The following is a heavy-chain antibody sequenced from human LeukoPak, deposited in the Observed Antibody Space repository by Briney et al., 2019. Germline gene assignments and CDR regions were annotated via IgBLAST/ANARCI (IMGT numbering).Heavy chain of an antibody. D-gene: IGHD3-3*01. CDR2: IIPIFGTA. CDR1: GGTFSSYA. Sequence: ASVKVSCKASGGTFSSYAISWVRQAPGQGLEWMGGIIPIFGTANYAQKFQGRVTITTDESTSTAYMELSSLRSEDTAVYYCAEVGHDFWSGYCSFDYWGQGTLVTVSS. J-gene: IGHJ4*02. V-gene: IGHV1-69*05. CDR3: AEVGHDFWSGYCSFDY.